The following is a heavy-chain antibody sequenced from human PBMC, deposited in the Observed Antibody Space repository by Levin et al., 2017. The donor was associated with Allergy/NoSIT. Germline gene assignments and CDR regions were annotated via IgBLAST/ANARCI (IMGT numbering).Heavy chain of an antibody. CDR3: ARRTTVTTTYNVGRQTHNWFDP. Sequence: GGSLRLSCAASGFTFSSYWMHWVRQAPGKGLVWVSRINSDGSSTSYADSVKGRFTISRDNAKNTLYLQMNSLRAEDTAVYYCARRTTVTTTYNVGRQTHNWFDPWGQGTLVTVSS. CDR1: GFTFSSYW. V-gene: IGHV3-74*01. D-gene: IGHD4-17*01. CDR2: INSDGSST. J-gene: IGHJ5*02.